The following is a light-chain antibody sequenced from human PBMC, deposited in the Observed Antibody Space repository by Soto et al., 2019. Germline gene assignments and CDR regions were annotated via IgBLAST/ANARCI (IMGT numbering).Light chain of an antibody. J-gene: IGKJ2*01. Sequence: DIQMTQSPSSLSASVGDRVTITCRASKSISSYLNGYQQKPGKAPKLMIYAASSLQSGVPSRFSGGGSGTGVTRTISCLQPEEFATDYGQQSYSTPYTVGQGTKLEIK. CDR3: QQSYSTPYT. CDR2: AAS. CDR1: KSISSY. V-gene: IGKV1-39*01.